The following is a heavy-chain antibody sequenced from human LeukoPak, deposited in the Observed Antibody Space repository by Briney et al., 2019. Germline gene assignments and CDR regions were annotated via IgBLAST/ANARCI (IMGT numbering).Heavy chain of an antibody. J-gene: IGHJ4*02. Sequence: ETLSLTCAVYGESLSKYYWTWIRQSPGKWLEWIGEINHRGSTNLNPSLKSRVTLSVDTSKHQFSLKLTSVTAADAAVYYCASSVGSTDYWGQGTLVTVSS. V-gene: IGHV4-34*01. CDR2: INHRGST. D-gene: IGHD1-26*01. CDR1: GESLSKYY. CDR3: ASSVGSTDY.